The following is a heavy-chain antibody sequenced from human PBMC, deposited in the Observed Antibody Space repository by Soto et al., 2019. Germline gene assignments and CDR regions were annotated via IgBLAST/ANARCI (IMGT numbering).Heavy chain of an antibody. D-gene: IGHD3-10*01. J-gene: IGHJ6*03. CDR2: IYNSGST. CDR1: GGCISSYY. Sequence: SETLSLTXTVSGGCISSYYWSWIRQPPGKGLEWIGYIYNSGSTNYNPSLKSRVTISVDTSKNQFSLKLSSVTAADTAVYYCAGYYGSGSYYRYYYYMDVWGKGTTVTVSS. CDR3: AGYYGSGSYYRYYYYMDV. V-gene: IGHV4-59*08.